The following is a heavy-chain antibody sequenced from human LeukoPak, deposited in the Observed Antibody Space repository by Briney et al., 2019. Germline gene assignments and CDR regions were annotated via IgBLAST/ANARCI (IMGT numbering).Heavy chain of an antibody. CDR1: GDSISSYNHY. D-gene: IGHD6-19*01. CDR2: ICYGGST. V-gene: IGHV4-39*01. Sequence: PSETLSLTCIVSGDSISSYNHYWGWIRQPPGKGLEWLGSICYGGSTHDNPSLKSRVTISVDTSKNQFSLRVTSATAADTAVYYCARMMYGNGWNGYYVDYWGQGTLVTVSS. CDR3: ARMMYGNGWNGYYVDY. J-gene: IGHJ4*02.